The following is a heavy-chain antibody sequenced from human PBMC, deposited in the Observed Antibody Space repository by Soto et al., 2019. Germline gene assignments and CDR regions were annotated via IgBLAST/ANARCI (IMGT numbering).Heavy chain of an antibody. Sequence: LEWIGEITFRGVTNYHPSLKSRLSMCVDTSKNRISLNVSSVTAADTAPYFCARKLEASIRLVEWISYKWFDPWGPGTLVTVSS. V-gene: IGHV4-34*01. CDR3: ARKLEASIRLVEWISYKWFDP. D-gene: IGHD1-1*01. J-gene: IGHJ5*02. CDR2: ITFRGVT.